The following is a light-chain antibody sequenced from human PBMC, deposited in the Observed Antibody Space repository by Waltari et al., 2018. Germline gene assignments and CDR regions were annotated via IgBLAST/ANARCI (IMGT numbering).Light chain of an antibody. CDR3: YQRREWPLS. CDR1: RSVGSD. V-gene: IGKV3-11*01. CDR2: DIS. J-gene: IGKJ5*01. Sequence: EIVLTQSPATVSLSPGERATLSCSASRSVGSDGLIWYQQKPGRSPSLLIYDISMRATGIPARFSGSGSGTDFTLTISSLEPEDFAVYYCYQRREWPLSFGQGTRLEIK.